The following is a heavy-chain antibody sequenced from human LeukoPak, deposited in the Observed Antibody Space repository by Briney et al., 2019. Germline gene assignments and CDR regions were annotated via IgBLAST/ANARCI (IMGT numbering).Heavy chain of an antibody. J-gene: IGHJ3*02. CDR2: IIPIFGTA. CDR1: GGTFSSYA. V-gene: IGHV1-69*13. CDR3: ARIQDIVVVPAAIWAFDI. Sequence: ASVKVSCKASGGTFSSYAISWVRQAPGQGLEWMGGIIPIFGTANYAQKFQGRVTITADESTSTAYMELSSLRSEDTAVYYCARIQDIVVVPAAIWAFDIWGQGTMVTVSS. D-gene: IGHD2-2*02.